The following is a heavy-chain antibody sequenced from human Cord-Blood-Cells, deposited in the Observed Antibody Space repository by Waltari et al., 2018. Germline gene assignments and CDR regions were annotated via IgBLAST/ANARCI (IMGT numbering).Heavy chain of an antibody. CDR2: IRSKAYGGTT. V-gene: IGHV3-49*04. Sequence: EVQLVESGGGLVQPGRSLRLSCTASGFTFVDYAMRWVRQAPGQGLEWVGFIRSKAYGGTTEYAASVKGRFTISRDDSKSIAYLQMNSLKTEDTAVYYCTRAYCGGDCFDAFDIWGQGTMVTVSS. CDR1: GFTFVDYA. D-gene: IGHD2-21*01. J-gene: IGHJ3*02. CDR3: TRAYCGGDCFDAFDI.